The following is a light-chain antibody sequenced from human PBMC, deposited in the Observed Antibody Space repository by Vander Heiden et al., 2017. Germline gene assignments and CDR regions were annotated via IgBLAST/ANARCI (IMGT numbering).Light chain of an antibody. CDR3: QTWGTGAHVV. J-gene: IGLJ2*01. CDR1: SGHAGYA. Sequence: QLVLTQSPSASASLAASVRLTCTLTSGHAGYAIAWHQQHPETGRRYLLQLISDGRNTKGGGLPDRFSASSAGAERHITSSSLQSDDEDDYYCQTWGTGAHVVFGGGTKLTVL. CDR2: LISDGRN. V-gene: IGLV4-69*01.